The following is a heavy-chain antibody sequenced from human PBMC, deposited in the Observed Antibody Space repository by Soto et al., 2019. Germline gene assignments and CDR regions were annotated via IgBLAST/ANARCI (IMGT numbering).Heavy chain of an antibody. CDR3: ASHPERIAQIGCFDP. J-gene: IGHJ5*02. Sequence: GGSLRLSCAASGFTYSTYTMHWVRQAPGKGLEWVAVISYDGSNKYYADSVKGRFTISRDNSKNTLYLQMNSLRAEDTAVYYCASHPERIAQIGCFDPWGQGTLVTVSS. CDR1: GFTYSTYT. CDR2: ISYDGSNK. V-gene: IGHV3-30-3*01. D-gene: IGHD6-13*01.